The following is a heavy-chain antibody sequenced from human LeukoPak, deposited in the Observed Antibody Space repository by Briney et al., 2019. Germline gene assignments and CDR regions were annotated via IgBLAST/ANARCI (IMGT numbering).Heavy chain of an antibody. J-gene: IGHJ4*02. V-gene: IGHV1-2*02. CDR3: ARDLGVHYYDSSGYPDY. D-gene: IGHD3-22*01. CDR1: GYTFTGYY. Sequence: ASVKVSCKASGYTFTGYYMHWVRQAPGQGLKWMGWINPNSGGTNYAQKFQGRVTMTRDTSISTAYMELSRLRSDDTAVYYCARDLGVHYYDSSGYPDYWGQGTLVTVSS. CDR2: INPNSGGT.